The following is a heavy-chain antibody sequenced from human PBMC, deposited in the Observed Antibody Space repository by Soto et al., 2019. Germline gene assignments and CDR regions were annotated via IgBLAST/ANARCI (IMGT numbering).Heavy chain of an antibody. Sequence: VQLVESGGGVVQPGRSLRLSCAASGFTFSDYAMHWVRQAPGKGLEWVAVVSHDGRNTHYADSVKGRFTISRDSSKNTVSLELTSLMAEDTAVYYWGKGGRQWPATSAFNCWGQGALVTVSS. D-gene: IGHD6-19*01. CDR1: GFTFSDYA. V-gene: IGHV3-30*18. CDR2: VSHDGRNT. J-gene: IGHJ4*02. CDR3: GKGGRQWPATSAFNC.